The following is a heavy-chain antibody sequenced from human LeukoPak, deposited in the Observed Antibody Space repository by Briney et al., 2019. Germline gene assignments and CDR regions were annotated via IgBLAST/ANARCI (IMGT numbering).Heavy chain of an antibody. CDR3: ARDQEGFDY. V-gene: IGHV1-46*01. Sequence: ASVKVSCKASGYTFTNNYLHWVRQAPGQGLERMGMIYPRDGSTSYAQNFQGRVTVTRDTSTTTVHMELRGLRSEDTAVYYCARDQEGFDYWGQGTVVTVSS. J-gene: IGHJ4*02. CDR2: IYPRDGST. CDR1: GYTFTNNY.